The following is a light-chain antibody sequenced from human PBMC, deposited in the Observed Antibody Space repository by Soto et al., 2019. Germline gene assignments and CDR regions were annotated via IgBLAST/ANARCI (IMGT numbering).Light chain of an antibody. CDR3: QQYNSAPYT. CDR2: AAS. CDR1: QGISNY. V-gene: IGKV1-27*01. J-gene: IGKJ2*01. Sequence: DIQMTQSPSSLSASVGDRVTITCRASQGISNYLAWYQQKPVKVPKLLIYAASTLQSGVPSRFSGSGSGTDVTLTISSVQPEDVATYYCQQYNSAPYTFVQGTKLEIK.